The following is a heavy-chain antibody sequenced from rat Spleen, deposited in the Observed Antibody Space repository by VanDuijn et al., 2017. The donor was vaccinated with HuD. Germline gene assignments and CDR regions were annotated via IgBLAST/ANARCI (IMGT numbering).Heavy chain of an antibody. CDR1: GFSLTSNG. J-gene: IGHJ4*01. D-gene: IGHD1-4*01. Sequence: QVQLKESGPGLVQPSQTLSLTCTVSGFSLTSNGVSWVRQPPGKGLEWIAAISSGGSTYYNSALKSRLSISRDTSKSQVFLKMNSLQTEDTAMYFCVAGVVMDAWGQGASVTVSS. CDR2: ISSGGST. V-gene: IGHV2S12*01. CDR3: VAGVVMDA.